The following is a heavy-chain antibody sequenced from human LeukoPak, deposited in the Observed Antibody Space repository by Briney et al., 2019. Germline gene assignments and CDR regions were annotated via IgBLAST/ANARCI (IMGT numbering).Heavy chain of an antibody. D-gene: IGHD6-6*01. Sequence: ASVKVSCKASGYTLTSYAVHWVRQDPGQRLEWMGWINTAKGNTKYSQKFQDRVTIARDTSASTAYMELSSLRSEGTAVYYCARGDSSSPTTFFFDYWGQGTLVTVSS. V-gene: IGHV1-3*04. CDR1: GYTLTSYA. CDR3: ARGDSSSPTTFFFDY. CDR2: INTAKGNT. J-gene: IGHJ4*02.